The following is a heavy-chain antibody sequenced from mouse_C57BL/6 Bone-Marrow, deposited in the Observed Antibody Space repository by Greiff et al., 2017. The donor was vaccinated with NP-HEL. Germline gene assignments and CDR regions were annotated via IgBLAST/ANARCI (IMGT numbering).Heavy chain of an antibody. J-gene: IGHJ2*01. V-gene: IGHV1-72*01. D-gene: IGHD1-1*01. CDR3: ARSGSSLYYFDY. Sequence: QSCKASGYTFTSYWMHWVKQRPGRGLEWIGRIDPNSGGTKYNEKFKSKATLTVDKPSSTAYMQLSSLTSEDSAVYYCARSGSSLYYFDYWGQGTTLTVSS. CDR2: IDPNSGGT. CDR1: GYTFTSYW.